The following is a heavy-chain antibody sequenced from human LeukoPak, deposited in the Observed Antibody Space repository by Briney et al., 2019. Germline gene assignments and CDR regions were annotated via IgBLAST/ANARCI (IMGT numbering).Heavy chain of an antibody. CDR2: INAGNGNT. CDR1: GYTFASYA. J-gene: IGHJ6*02. V-gene: IGHV1-3*01. Sequence: ASVKVSCKASGYTFASYAMDWVRQAPGQRLEWMGWINAGNGNTKYSQKFQGRVTITRDTSASTAYMELSSLRSEDTGVYYCASATYYPEYYYYYGMDVWGQGTTVTVSS. CDR3: ASATYYPEYYYYYGMDV. D-gene: IGHD3-10*01.